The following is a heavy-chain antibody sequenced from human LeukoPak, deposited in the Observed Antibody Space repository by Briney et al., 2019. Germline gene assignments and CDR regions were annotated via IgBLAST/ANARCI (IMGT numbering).Heavy chain of an antibody. CDR3: ARLSRATPDY. CDR1: GFTFSNYE. CDR2: ISSTGRNM. V-gene: IGHV3-48*03. Sequence: PGGSLRLSCADSGFTFSNYEMVWVRQAPGKGLEWVSYISSTGRNMYYADSVKGRFTISRDNAKKSLYLQMNSLRAEDTAVYYCARLSRATPDYWGQGTLVTVSS. J-gene: IGHJ4*02.